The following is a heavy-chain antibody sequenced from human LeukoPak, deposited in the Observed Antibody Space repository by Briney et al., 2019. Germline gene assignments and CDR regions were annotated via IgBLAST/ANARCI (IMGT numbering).Heavy chain of an antibody. CDR2: IYHSGST. D-gene: IGHD6-13*01. CDR3: ARGSSSSWYNWFDP. J-gene: IGHJ5*02. Sequence: PSQTLSLTCTVSGGSISSGGYYWSWIRQPPGKGLEWIGYIYHSGSTYYNPSLKSRVTISVDRSKNQFSLKLSSVTAADTAVYYCARGSSSSWYNWFDPWGQGTLVTVSS. CDR1: GGSISSGGYY. V-gene: IGHV4-30-2*01.